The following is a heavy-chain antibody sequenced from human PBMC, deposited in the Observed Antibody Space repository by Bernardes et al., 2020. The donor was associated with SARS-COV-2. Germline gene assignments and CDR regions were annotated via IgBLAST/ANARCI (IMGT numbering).Heavy chain of an antibody. V-gene: IGHV7-4-1*02. D-gene: IGHD3-10*01. CDR2: INTNTGNP. J-gene: IGHJ4*02. CDR3: ARELWFGELVDDY. CDR1: GYTFTSYG. Sequence: ASVKVSCKASGYTFTSYGITWVRQAPGQGLEWMGWINTNTGNPTYAQGFTGRFVFSLDTSVSTAYLQISSLKAEDTAVYYCARELWFGELVDDYWGQGTLVTVSS.